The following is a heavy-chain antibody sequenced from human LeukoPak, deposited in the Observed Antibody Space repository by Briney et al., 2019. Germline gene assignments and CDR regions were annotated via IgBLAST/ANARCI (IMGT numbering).Heavy chain of an antibody. CDR1: GFTFSSYA. CDR2: ISGSGGST. V-gene: IGHV3-23*01. J-gene: IGHJ4*02. D-gene: IGHD3-3*01. CDR3: AKDDYDFWSGLFGY. Sequence: GGSLRLSCAASGFTFSSYAMSWVRQAPGKGLEWVSAISGSGGSTYYADSVKGRFTISRDNSKNTLYLQMNSLRAEGTAVYYCAKDDYDFWSGLFGYWGQGTLVTVSS.